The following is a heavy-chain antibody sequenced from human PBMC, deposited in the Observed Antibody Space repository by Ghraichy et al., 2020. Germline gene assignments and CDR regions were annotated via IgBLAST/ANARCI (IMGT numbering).Heavy chain of an antibody. CDR2: IYYSGST. V-gene: IGHV4-59*01. D-gene: IGHD3-16*01. Sequence: SETLSLTCTVSGGSISSYYWSWIRQPPGKGLEWIGYIYYSGSTNYNPSLKSRVTISVDTSKNQFSLKLSSVTAADTAVYYCAREGAVGTFGGPFYYYYGMDVWGQGTTVTVSS. CDR1: GGSISSYY. J-gene: IGHJ6*02. CDR3: AREGAVGTFGGPFYYYYGMDV.